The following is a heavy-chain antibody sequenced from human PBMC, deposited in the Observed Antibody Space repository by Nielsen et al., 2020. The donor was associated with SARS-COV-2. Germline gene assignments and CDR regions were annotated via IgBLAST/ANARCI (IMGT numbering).Heavy chain of an antibody. Sequence: SETLSLTCNVSGGSTRSSSYFWGWIRQPPGKGLEWIGSIDYSGITHYNPSLDSRVTISVATSKNQFSLHLSAVTAADTAVYYCARTRYFSGSYRPRYFDYWGQGTLVTVSS. J-gene: IGHJ4*02. V-gene: IGHV4-39*01. CDR3: ARTRYFSGSYRPRYFDY. CDR2: IDYSGIT. CDR1: GGSTRSSSYF. D-gene: IGHD3-16*02.